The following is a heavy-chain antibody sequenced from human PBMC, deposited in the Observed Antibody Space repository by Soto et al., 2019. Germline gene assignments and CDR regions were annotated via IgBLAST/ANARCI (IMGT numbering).Heavy chain of an antibody. J-gene: IGHJ4*02. CDR3: ARHLGPKLAVDS. D-gene: IGHD7-27*01. V-gene: IGHV4-39*01. CDR1: GGSISGGRYY. CDR2: MYYSGST. Sequence: SETLSLTYTVSGGSISGGRYYWGWIRQPPGKGREWIVSMYYSGSTYYNPSLNSRVTMSVDASKSQFSLRLNSVTAADTDVSYCARHLGPKLAVDSWGQGTLVTVSS.